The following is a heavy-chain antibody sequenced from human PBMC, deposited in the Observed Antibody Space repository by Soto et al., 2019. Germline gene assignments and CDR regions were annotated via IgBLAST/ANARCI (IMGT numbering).Heavy chain of an antibody. Sequence: SETLSLTCTVSGGSISSSSYYWGWIRQPPGKGLEWIGSIYYSGSTYYNPSLKSRVTISVDTSKNQFSLKLSSVTAADTAVYYCAGPYDILTGYYTPHFDYWGQGTLVTVSS. V-gene: IGHV4-39*01. CDR2: IYYSGST. J-gene: IGHJ4*02. D-gene: IGHD3-9*01. CDR1: GGSISSSSYY. CDR3: AGPYDILTGYYTPHFDY.